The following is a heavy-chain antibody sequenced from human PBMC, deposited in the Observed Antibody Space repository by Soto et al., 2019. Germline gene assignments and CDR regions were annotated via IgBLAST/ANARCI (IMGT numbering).Heavy chain of an antibody. Sequence: SETLSLPCTVSGGSISNYYWSWIRQPPGKGLEWIGYFYYTGITNYNPSLKSRISMSVDTSKNQFSLKLSSVTAADTAVYYCARHVVESLSFGERVHQFYYWGHGTLVTGSS. V-gene: IGHV4-59*08. J-gene: IGHJ4*01. CDR1: GGSISNYY. CDR3: ARHVVESLSFGERVHQFYY. D-gene: IGHD3-10*01. CDR2: FYYTGIT.